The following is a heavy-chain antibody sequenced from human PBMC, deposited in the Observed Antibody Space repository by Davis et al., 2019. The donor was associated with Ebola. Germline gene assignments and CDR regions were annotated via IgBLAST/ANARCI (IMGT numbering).Heavy chain of an antibody. D-gene: IGHD2/OR15-2a*01. CDR3: ARDLEYSFDY. CDR2: ITPSSGAT. CDR1: GFTFTGFY. J-gene: IGHJ4*02. V-gene: IGHV1-2*05. Sequence: AASVKVSCKTSGFTFTGFYIHWVRQAPGQGLQWMGRITPSSGATNYAQKFQGRVTTTRDTSINTAYMELSSLRSDDTGIYYCARDLEYSFDYWGQGTLVTVSS.